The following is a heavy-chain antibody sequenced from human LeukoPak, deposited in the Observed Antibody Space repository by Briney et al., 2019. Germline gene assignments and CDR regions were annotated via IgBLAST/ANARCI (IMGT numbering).Heavy chain of an antibody. CDR2: ISGSGGST. V-gene: IGHV3-23*01. J-gene: IGHJ4*02. CDR1: GFTFSSYA. CDR3: ANYCSGGSCYHWEYFDY. Sequence: GGSLRLPCAASGFTFSSYAMSWVRQAPGKGLEWVSAISGSGGSTYYADSVKGRFTISRDNSKNTLYLQMNSLRAEDTAVYYCANYCSGGSCYHWEYFDYWGQGTLVTVSS. D-gene: IGHD2-15*01.